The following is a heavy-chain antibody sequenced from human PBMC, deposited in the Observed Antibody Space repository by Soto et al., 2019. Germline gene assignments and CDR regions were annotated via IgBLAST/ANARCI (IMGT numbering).Heavy chain of an antibody. CDR1: AGSISSGDYY. CDR2: IYYSGST. J-gene: IGHJ6*02. D-gene: IGHD6-6*01. Sequence: QVQLQESGPGLVKPSQTLSLTCTVSAGSISSGDYYWSWIRQHPGKGLEWIGHIYYSGSTYYNPSLNSRVTIPGDTSKNQFSLKLSSVTAADTAVYYCARVSYSSYPLYYYYGMDVWGQGTTVTVSS. V-gene: IGHV4-31*03. CDR3: ARVSYSSYPLYYYYGMDV.